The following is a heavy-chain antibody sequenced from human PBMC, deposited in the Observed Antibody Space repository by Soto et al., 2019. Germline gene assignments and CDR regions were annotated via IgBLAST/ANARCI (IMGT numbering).Heavy chain of an antibody. Sequence: SQTLSLTCTVSGGSISSYYWSWIRQPPGKGLEWIGYIYYSGSTNYNPSLKSRVTITVDTSKNQFSLKLNSMTAADTAVYYCARHNYGSGSTYFDYWGQGTLVTVSS. J-gene: IGHJ4*02. CDR1: GGSISSYY. CDR2: IYYSGST. CDR3: ARHNYGSGSTYFDY. V-gene: IGHV4-59*08. D-gene: IGHD3-10*01.